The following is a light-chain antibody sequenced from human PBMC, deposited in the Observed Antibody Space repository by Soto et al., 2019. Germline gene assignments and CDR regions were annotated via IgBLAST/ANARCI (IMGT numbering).Light chain of an antibody. V-gene: IGKV2-28*01. CDR3: MQSLQTPRT. CDR1: QSLLHSNGYNY. J-gene: IGKJ1*01. CDR2: LGF. Sequence: DIVMTQSPLSLPVTPGEPASISCRSSQSLLHSNGYNYLDWYLQKPGQSPQLLIYLGFNRPSGAPDRFSGSRSGTEFTLKISRVEAEDVGVYYCMQSLQTPRTFGQGTKVEIK.